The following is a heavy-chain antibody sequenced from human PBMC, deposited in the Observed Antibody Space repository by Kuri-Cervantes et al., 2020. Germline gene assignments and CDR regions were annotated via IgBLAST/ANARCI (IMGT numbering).Heavy chain of an antibody. CDR3: ARDVYGDYEYFQH. D-gene: IGHD4-17*01. Sequence: SVKVSCKASGGTFSNYAISWVRQAPGQGLEWMGGIIPIFGTANYAQKFQGRVTITADESTSTAYMELSSLRSEDTAVYYCARDVYGDYEYFQHWGQGTLVTVSS. J-gene: IGHJ1*01. V-gene: IGHV1-69*13. CDR2: IIPIFGTA. CDR1: GGTFSNYA.